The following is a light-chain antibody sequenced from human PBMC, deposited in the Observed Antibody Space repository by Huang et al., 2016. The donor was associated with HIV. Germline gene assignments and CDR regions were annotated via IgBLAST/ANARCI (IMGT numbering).Light chain of an antibody. CDR3: QQYYSSPIT. CDR1: QSVLYSSNNKNY. CDR2: WAS. Sequence: IVMTQSPDSLAVSLGERATINCKSSQSVLYSSNNKNYLVWYQQKPGQPPNVLIPWASTRESGVPDRFSGSGSGTDFTLTISSLQAEDVAVYYCQQYYSSPITFGQGTRLEIK. J-gene: IGKJ5*01. V-gene: IGKV4-1*01.